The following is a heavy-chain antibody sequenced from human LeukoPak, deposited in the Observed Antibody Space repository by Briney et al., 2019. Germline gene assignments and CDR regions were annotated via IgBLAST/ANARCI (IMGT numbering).Heavy chain of an antibody. J-gene: IGHJ4*02. V-gene: IGHV4-59*01. D-gene: IGHD3-22*01. CDR1: GGSFSGYY. CDR3: ARSYYYDTGPYFDY. Sequence: SETLSLTCAVYGGSFSGYYWSWIRQPPGKGLEWIGYIYYSGNTNYNPSLKSRVTISVDTSKNQFSLKLSSVTAADTAVYYCARSYYYDTGPYFDYWGQGTLVTVSS. CDR2: IYYSGNT.